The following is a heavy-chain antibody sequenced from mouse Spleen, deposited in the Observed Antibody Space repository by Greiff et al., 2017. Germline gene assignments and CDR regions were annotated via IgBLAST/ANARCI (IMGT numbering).Heavy chain of an antibody. J-gene: IGHJ2*01. Sequence: EVQLQQSGAELVRPGASVKLSCTASGFNIKDDYMHWVKQRPEQGLEWIGWIDPENGDTEYASKFQGKATITADTSSNTAYLQLSSLTSEDTAVYYCTRTPYYFDYWGQGTTLTVSS. CDR1: GFNIKDDY. CDR3: TRTPYYFDY. CDR2: IDPENGDT. V-gene: IGHV14-4*01.